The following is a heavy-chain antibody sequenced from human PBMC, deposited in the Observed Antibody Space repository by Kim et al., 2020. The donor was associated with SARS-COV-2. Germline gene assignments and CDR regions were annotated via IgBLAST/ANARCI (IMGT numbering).Heavy chain of an antibody. J-gene: IGHJ6*02. D-gene: IGHD4-4*01. CDR3: ATDTEDLPDYGNHLGYSRYYYYGMDV. CDR1: GYTLTELS. Sequence: ASVKVSCKVSGYTLTELSMHWVRQAPGKGLEWMGGFDPEDGETIYAQKFQGRVTMTEDTSTDTAYMELSSLRSEDTAVYYCATDTEDLPDYGNHLGYSRYYYYGMDVWGQGATVTVSS. V-gene: IGHV1-24*01. CDR2: FDPEDGET.